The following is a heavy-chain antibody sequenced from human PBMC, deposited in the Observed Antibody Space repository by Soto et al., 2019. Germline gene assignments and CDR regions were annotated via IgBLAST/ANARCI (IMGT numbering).Heavy chain of an antibody. J-gene: IGHJ4*02. CDR3: ARGGGSASCPYYFDY. D-gene: IGHD2-2*01. CDR1: GFTFSNYW. CDR2: LRQDGSEK. Sequence: GGSLRLSCAASGFTFSNYWVSWVRQAPGKGLEWVATLRQDGSEKHYVDSVMGRFTISRDNAKSSLFLQMNSLRAEDTAVYYCARGGGSASCPYYFDYWGQGTLVTVSS. V-gene: IGHV3-7*01.